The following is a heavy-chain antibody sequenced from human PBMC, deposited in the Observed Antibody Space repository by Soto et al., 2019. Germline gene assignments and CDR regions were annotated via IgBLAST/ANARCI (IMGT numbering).Heavy chain of an antibody. V-gene: IGHV3-23*01. D-gene: IGHD3-16*01. J-gene: IGHJ6*03. Sequence: EVRLLESGGGLVQPGGSLRLSCAASGFTFGTYAMKWLRQAPGRGLECVSFISGSGRTTYYADSVKGRFTVSRDNSKNTMYLQMNSLRAEDTALYYCAKFRGPSYSYYYMDVWGKGTTFTVSS. CDR1: GFTFGTYA. CDR2: ISGSGRTT. CDR3: AKFRGPSYSYYYMDV.